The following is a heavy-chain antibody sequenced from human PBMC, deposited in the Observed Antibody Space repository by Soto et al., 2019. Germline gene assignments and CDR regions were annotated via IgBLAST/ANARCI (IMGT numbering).Heavy chain of an antibody. CDR1: GASISSNYF. J-gene: IGHJ3*02. CDR2: FYFGGTT. CDR3: ARHPTAVLDAFEI. Sequence: SETLSLTCTVSGASISSNYFWGWIRQSPGKGLEWIGSFYFGGTTYYNPSLKTRVTISVDTSKNQFSLKLNSVTAADTAVYYCARHPTAVLDAFEIWGQGTLVTV. V-gene: IGHV4-39*01.